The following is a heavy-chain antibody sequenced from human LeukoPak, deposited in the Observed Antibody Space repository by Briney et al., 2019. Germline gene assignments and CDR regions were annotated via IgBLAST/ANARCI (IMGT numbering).Heavy chain of an antibody. CDR3: VREVLVYGDYYYYYGMDV. CDR1: GGTFSSYA. Sequence: SVKVSCKASGGTFSSYAISWVRQAPGQGLEWMGRIIPILGIANYAQKFQGRVTITADKSTSTAYMELSSLRSEDTAVYYCVREVLVYGDYYYYYGMDVWGQGTTVTVSS. D-gene: IGHD4-17*01. CDR2: IIPILGIA. V-gene: IGHV1-69*04. J-gene: IGHJ6*02.